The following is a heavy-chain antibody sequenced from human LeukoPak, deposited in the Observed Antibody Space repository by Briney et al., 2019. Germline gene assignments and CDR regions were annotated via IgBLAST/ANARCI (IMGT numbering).Heavy chain of an antibody. CDR3: ATSRYYYDSSGYPEYFQH. V-gene: IGHV3-30*02. J-gene: IGHJ1*01. Sequence: QSGGSLRLSCAASGFTFSSYGMHSVRQAPGKGLEWVVFIRYDGSNKYYADSVKGRFTISRDNSKNTLYLQMNSLRAEDTAVYYCATSRYYYDSSGYPEYFQHWGQGTLVTVSS. D-gene: IGHD3-22*01. CDR2: IRYDGSNK. CDR1: GFTFSSYG.